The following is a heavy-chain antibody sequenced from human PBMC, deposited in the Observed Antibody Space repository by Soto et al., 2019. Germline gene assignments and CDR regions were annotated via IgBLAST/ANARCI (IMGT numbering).Heavy chain of an antibody. D-gene: IGHD3-16*01. CDR1: VGSFHGYY. J-gene: IGHJ5*02. CDR2: INHSGSV. V-gene: IGHV4-34*01. CDR3: AKGPQAGYYDSATFYSSVP. Sequence: PSETLSITCAFYVGSFHGYYWSWIRQPPGKGLEWIGEINHSGSVNFNPTFKSRVSISLDTSKTQMSLQLSSVSAADTAVYYCAKGPQAGYYDSATFYSSVPWGQGTMVTVSS.